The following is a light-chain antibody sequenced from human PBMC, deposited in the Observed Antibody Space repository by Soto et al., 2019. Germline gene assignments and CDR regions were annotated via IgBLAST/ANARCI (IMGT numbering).Light chain of an antibody. CDR1: QDISNS. J-gene: IGKJ3*01. V-gene: IGKV1-8*01. Sequence: AIRMTQSPSSFSASTGDRVTITCRASQDISNSLAWYQQKPGKAPNLLIYSASTLQSGVPSRFSGSGSGTDVTLTLSGLQSEDFATYYCQQYYSYPPSFTFGPGTKVEI. CDR2: SAS. CDR3: QQYYSYPPSFT.